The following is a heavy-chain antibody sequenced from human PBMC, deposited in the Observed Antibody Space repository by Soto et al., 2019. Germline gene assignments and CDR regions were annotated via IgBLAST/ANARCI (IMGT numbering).Heavy chain of an antibody. CDR3: ARPYDSSGYYYGAFDI. D-gene: IGHD3-22*01. CDR2: ISAYNGNT. CDR1: GYTFTSYG. J-gene: IGHJ3*02. V-gene: IGHV1-18*01. Sequence: GASVKVSCKASGYTFTSYGISWVRQAPGQGLEWMGWISAYNGNTNYAQKLQGRVTMTTDTSTSTAYMELRSLRSDDTAVYYCARPYDSSGYYYGAFDICGQGTMVSVSS.